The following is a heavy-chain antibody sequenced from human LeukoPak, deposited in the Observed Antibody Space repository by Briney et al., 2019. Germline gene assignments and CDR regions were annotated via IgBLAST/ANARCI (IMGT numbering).Heavy chain of an antibody. Sequence: ASVKVSCKASGYTFTSYGISWVRQAPGPGHEWMGWISAYNGNTNYAQKLQGRATMTTDTSTSTAYMELRSLRSDDTAVYYCARDLWDDYSNYGPTNWFDPWGQGTLVTVSS. CDR1: GYTFTSYG. J-gene: IGHJ5*02. CDR2: ISAYNGNT. D-gene: IGHD4-11*01. CDR3: ARDLWDDYSNYGPTNWFDP. V-gene: IGHV1-18*01.